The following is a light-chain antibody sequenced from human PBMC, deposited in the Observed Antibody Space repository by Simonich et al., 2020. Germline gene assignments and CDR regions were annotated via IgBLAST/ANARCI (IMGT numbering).Light chain of an antibody. CDR2: WAS. CDR1: QSVLYSSNHKNY. V-gene: IGKV4-1*01. CDR3: QQYYSTPLT. Sequence: DIVMTQSPDSLAVSLGERATINCKSSQSVLYSSNHKNYLAWYQQKPGQPPKLLIYWASTRESGGPDRFSGSGSGTDFPLPISSLQAEDVAFYYCQQYYSTPLTFGGGTKVEIK. J-gene: IGKJ4*01.